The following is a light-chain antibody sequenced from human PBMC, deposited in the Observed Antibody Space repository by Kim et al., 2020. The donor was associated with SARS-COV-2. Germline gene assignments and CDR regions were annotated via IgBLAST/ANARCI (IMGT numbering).Light chain of an antibody. J-gene: IGLJ2*01. Sequence: ISPDQSARFPCSRDKFGDNSACWSQQKPCQSPLLGIYQHIMRPAGIPVRFSGSNSGNTATLTFGGTHAMDEADYYCQALDISPVLFGGGTQLTFL. V-gene: IGLV3-1*01. CDR3: QALDISPVL. CDR1: KFGDNS. CDR2: QHI.